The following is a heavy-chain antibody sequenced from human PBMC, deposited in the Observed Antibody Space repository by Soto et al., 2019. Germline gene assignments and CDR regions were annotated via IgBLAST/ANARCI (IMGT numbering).Heavy chain of an antibody. J-gene: IGHJ4*02. V-gene: IGHV3-7*04. CDR3: ARELAQQLPLDY. Sequence: LDSVKGRFTISRDNVKNSLYLQMNSLRVEDTAVYYCARELAQQLPLDYWGQGTLVTVSS. D-gene: IGHD6-13*01.